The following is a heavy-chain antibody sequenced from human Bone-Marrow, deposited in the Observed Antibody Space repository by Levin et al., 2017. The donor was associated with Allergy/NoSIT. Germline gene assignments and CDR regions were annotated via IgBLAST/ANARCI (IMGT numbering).Heavy chain of an antibody. CDR3: ARDRVTAGRGFDP. J-gene: IGHJ5*02. CDR1: GFTFSDYF. V-gene: IGHV1-2*06. D-gene: IGHD2-21*02. CDR2: IYPYSGST. Sequence: ASVKVSCKASGFTFSDYFLHWVRQAPGQGLEWMGRIYPYSGSTNYAQNFQGRLTMTSDTSISTVYMELSSLTSDDTAVYYCARDRVTAGRGFDPWGQGTLVTVSS.